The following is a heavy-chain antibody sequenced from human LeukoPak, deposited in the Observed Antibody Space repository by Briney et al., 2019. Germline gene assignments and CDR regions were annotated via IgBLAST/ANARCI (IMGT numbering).Heavy chain of an antibody. D-gene: IGHD3-10*01. CDR3: ARSRVRGVIKAVYFDY. J-gene: IGHJ4*02. V-gene: IGHV4-61*02. CDR2: IYTSGST. CDR1: VGSISSGSYY. Sequence: SETLSLTCTVSVGSISSGSYYWSWIRQPAGKGLEWIGRIYTSGSTNYNPSLKSRVTISVDTSKNQFSLKLSSVTAADTAVYYCARSRVRGVIKAVYFDYWGQGTLVTVSS.